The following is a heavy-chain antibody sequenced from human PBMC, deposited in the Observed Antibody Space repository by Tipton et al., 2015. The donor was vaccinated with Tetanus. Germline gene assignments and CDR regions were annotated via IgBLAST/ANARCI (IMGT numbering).Heavy chain of an antibody. V-gene: IGHV3-53*01. CDR3: GGFSFSDDLDI. J-gene: IGHJ3*02. Sequence: SLRLSCAVRGGSFSTHYWSWIRQPPGKGLEWVSSIFNYGGTYSADSVKGRFTISRDNSKNTLYLQMNSLRAEDTAVYYCGGFSFSDDLDIWGRGTMVTVSS. D-gene: IGHD2-15*01. CDR2: IFNYGGT. CDR1: GGSFSTHY.